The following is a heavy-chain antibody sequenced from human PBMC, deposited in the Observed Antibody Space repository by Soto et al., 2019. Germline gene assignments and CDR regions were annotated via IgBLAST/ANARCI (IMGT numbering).Heavy chain of an antibody. V-gene: IGHV4-59*08. D-gene: IGHD3-22*01. J-gene: IGHJ3*02. CDR1: GGYITNYY. CDR3: TTEAYDNSGSLAFDI. Sequence: SETLSVTCTVSGGYITNYYYSWIRKPPGKGLEWIGYIFHTGTTSYNPSLKSRVTLSVDTSQSQFSLKLNSVTAADTAVYYCTTEAYDNSGSLAFDIWGPGTLVTVSS. CDR2: IFHTGTT.